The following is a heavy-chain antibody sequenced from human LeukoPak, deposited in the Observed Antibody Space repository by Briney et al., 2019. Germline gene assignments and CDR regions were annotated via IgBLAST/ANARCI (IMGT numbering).Heavy chain of an antibody. Sequence: SQTLSLTCAVSGGSISSGGYSWSWIQQPPGKGLEWIGYIYHSGSTYYNPSLKSRVTIPVDRSKNQFSLKLSSVTAADTAVYYCARGRTGSFDYWGQGTLVTVSS. CDR2: IYHSGST. CDR3: ARGRTGSFDY. D-gene: IGHD7-27*01. V-gene: IGHV4-30-2*01. J-gene: IGHJ4*02. CDR1: GGSISSGGYS.